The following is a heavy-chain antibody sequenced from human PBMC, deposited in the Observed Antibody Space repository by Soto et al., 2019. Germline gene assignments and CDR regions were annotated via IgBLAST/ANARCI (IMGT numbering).Heavy chain of an antibody. Sequence: QVQLVESGGGVVQPGRSLRLSCAASGFIFRNFGMHWVRRASGKGLEWVAVISGDGNDEYYPDSMKGRFTNSRDNFNNTLYLQLNSLRPEDTAVYHCVQGASTAHQPLDSWGQGVLVTVSS. CDR1: GFIFRNFG. CDR2: ISGDGNDE. CDR3: VQGASTAHQPLDS. D-gene: IGHD1-26*01. J-gene: IGHJ4*02. V-gene: IGHV3-30*03.